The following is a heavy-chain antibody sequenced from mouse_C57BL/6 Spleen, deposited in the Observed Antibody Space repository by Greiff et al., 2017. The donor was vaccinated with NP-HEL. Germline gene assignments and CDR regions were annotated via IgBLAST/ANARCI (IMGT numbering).Heavy chain of an antibody. J-gene: IGHJ1*03. D-gene: IGHD1-1*01. V-gene: IGHV7-3*01. CDR1: GFTFTDYY. CDR3: ASHGSRYFDV. CDR2: IRNKANGYTT. Sequence: EVQVVESGGGLVQPGGSLSLSCAASGFTFTDYYMSWVRQPPGKALEWLGFIRNKANGYTTEYSASVKGRFTISRDNSQSILYLQMHAQRAEDGATYYWASHGSRYFDVWGTGTTVTVSS.